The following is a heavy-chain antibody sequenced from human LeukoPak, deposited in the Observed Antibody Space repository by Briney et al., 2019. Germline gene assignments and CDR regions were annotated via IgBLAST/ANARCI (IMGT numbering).Heavy chain of an antibody. CDR2: IKQDGSKK. CDR1: GFTFSSYW. Sequence: PGGSLRLSCAASGFTFSSYWMSWVRQAPGKGLEWVANIKQDGSKKYYVDSVKGRFTISRDNAENSLYLQMNSLRAEDTAVYYCARGGGSYFGPQTTFDYWGQGTLVTVSS. V-gene: IGHV3-7*01. J-gene: IGHJ4*02. D-gene: IGHD1-26*01. CDR3: ARGGGSYFGPQTTFDY.